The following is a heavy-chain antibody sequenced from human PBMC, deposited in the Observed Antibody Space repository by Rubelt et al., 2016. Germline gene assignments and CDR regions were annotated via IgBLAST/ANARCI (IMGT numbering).Heavy chain of an antibody. CDR3: ARVGAAGAWDY. Sequence: QVQLVQSGAAVKKPGASVKLSCKASGYTFTSYAMHWVRQAPGQRLEWMGWINAGNGNTKYSLKFQGRVTITRATSASTAYMELSSLRSEETAVYYCARVGAAGAWDYWGQGTLVTVSS. J-gene: IGHJ4*02. V-gene: IGHV1-3*01. D-gene: IGHD6-13*01. CDR2: INAGNGNT. CDR1: GYTFTSYA.